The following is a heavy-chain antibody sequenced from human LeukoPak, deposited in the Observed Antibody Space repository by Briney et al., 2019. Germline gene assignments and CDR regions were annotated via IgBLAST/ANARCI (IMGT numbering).Heavy chain of an antibody. CDR3: ARHRDGYNPDY. CDR1: GFTVSSNY. CDR2: IYSGGST. Sequence: GGSLRLSCAASGFTVSSNYMSWGRQAPGKGLEGVSVIYSGGSTYYADSVKGRFTISRDNSKNTLYLQMNSLRAEDTAVYYCARHRDGYNPDYWGQGTLVTVSS. V-gene: IGHV3-53*01. D-gene: IGHD5-24*01. J-gene: IGHJ4*02.